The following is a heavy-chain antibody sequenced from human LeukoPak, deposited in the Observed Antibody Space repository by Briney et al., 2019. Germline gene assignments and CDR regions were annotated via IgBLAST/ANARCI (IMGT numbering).Heavy chain of an antibody. V-gene: IGHV5-51*01. Sequence: KVSCKASGYTFTSYYMHWVRQMPGKGLEWMGIIYPGDSDTRYSPSFQGQVTISADKSISTAYLQWSSLKASDTAMYYCARRDSSSGVDYWGQGTLVTVSS. D-gene: IGHD6-6*01. CDR3: ARRDSSSGVDY. CDR1: GYTFTSYY. CDR2: IYPGDSDT. J-gene: IGHJ4*02.